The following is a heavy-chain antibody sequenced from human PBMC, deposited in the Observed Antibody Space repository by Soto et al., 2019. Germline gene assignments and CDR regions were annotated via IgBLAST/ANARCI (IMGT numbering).Heavy chain of an antibody. J-gene: IGHJ5*02. CDR3: ARLNQEDYNNNRDWFDP. Sequence: PSETLSLTCTVSGGSISSGSSYWAWLRQPPGSGLEWIGLMSYGGTAYYSESLKSRGTMSVDTSKNQFSLRLSSVTAADTAVYFCARLNQEDYNNNRDWFDPWGQGSLVTVSS. CDR1: GGSISSGSSY. D-gene: IGHD1-20*01. V-gene: IGHV4-39*01. CDR2: MSYGGTA.